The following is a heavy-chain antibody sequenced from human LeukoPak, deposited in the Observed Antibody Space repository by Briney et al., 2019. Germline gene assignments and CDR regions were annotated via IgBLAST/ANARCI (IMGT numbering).Heavy chain of an antibody. Sequence: PGGSLRLSCEASDFTFSSYGMHWVRQAPGKGLEWVAFIRNDGSDTYYADSVKGRFTISRDNAKNSLYLQMNSLRAEDTAVYYCAELGITMIGGVWGKGTTVTISS. V-gene: IGHV3-30*02. CDR2: IRNDGSDT. CDR1: DFTFSSYG. J-gene: IGHJ6*04. D-gene: IGHD3-10*02. CDR3: AELGITMIGGV.